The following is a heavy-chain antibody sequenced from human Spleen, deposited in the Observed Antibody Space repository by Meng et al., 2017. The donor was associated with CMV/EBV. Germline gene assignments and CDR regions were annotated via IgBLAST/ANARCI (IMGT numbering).Heavy chain of an antibody. CDR1: GGTFTRSG. D-gene: IGHD3-10*02. V-gene: IGHV1-18*04. CDR3: ARDMFTFDP. Sequence: ASVKVSCKASGGTFTRSGISWVRQAPGQGLEWMGWISAYNDNTNYAQKFQGRVSMTTDTSTSTAYMELTSLTSDDTAVYYCARDMFTFDPWGQGTLVTVSS. CDR2: ISAYNDNT. J-gene: IGHJ5*02.